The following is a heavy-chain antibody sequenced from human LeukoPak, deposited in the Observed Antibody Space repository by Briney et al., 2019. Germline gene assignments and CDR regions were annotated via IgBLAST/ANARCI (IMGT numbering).Heavy chain of an antibody. Sequence: PSETLSLTCTVSGGSISSSGFYWCWIRQPPGKWLEWIGTTYYSGSTYYNPSLKSRVTISVDTSKNQFSLKLSSVTAADTAVYYCARHAALDTKRGWNNHNWFDPWGQGTLVTVSS. CDR2: TYYSGST. V-gene: IGHV4-39*01. CDR3: ARHAALDTKRGWNNHNWFDP. D-gene: IGHD5-18*01. CDR1: GGSISSSGFY. J-gene: IGHJ5*02.